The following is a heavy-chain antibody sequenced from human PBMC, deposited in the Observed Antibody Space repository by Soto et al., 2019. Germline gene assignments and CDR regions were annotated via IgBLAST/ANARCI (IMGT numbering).Heavy chain of an antibody. Sequence: EVQLLESGGGLVQPGGSLRLSCAVSGFTFSNYAMSWVRQAPGKGLEWVSAVTASGGSTFYADSVKGRFTISRDNSEHTLLLQMNSLRAEDTAVYYCAKGWMATVTFSDYWGQGTLVTVSS. CDR3: AKGWMATVTFSDY. CDR1: GFTFSNYA. D-gene: IGHD4-17*01. J-gene: IGHJ4*02. V-gene: IGHV3-23*01. CDR2: VTASGGST.